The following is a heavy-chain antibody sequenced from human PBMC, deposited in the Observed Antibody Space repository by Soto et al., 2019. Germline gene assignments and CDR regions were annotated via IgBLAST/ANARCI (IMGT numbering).Heavy chain of an antibody. CDR3: AKVTYDFWSGYFDY. CDR2: ISGSGGST. D-gene: IGHD3-3*01. V-gene: IGHV3-23*01. Sequence: EVQLLESGGGLVQPGGSLRLSCAASGFTFSSYAMSWVRQAPGKGLEWVSAISGSGGSTYYADSGKGRFTIARDNAKYTLYLQMNSLRAEDTAVYYCAKVTYDFWSGYFDYWGQGTLVTVSS. CDR1: GFTFSSYA. J-gene: IGHJ4*02.